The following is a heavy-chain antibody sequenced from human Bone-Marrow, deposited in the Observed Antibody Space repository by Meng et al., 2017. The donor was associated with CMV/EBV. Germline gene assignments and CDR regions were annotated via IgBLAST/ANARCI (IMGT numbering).Heavy chain of an antibody. CDR3: ARDYDFWSGYQRTMVYYYGMDV. J-gene: IGHJ6*02. V-gene: IGHV3-30-3*01. Sequence: GESLKISCAASGFTFSSYAMHWVRQAPGKGLEWVAVISYDGSNKYYADSVKGLFTISRDNSKNTLYLQMNSLRAEDTAVYYCARDYDFWSGYQRTMVYYYGMDVWGQGTTVTVSS. D-gene: IGHD3-3*01. CDR2: ISYDGSNK. CDR1: GFTFSSYA.